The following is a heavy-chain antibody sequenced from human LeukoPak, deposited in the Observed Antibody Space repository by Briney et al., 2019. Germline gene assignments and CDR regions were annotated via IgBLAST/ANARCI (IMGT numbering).Heavy chain of an antibody. Sequence: PGGSLRLSCAASGFTFSSYEMNWVRQAPGKGLEWVSYISSSGSTIYYADSVKGRFTISRDNARNSLYLQMNSLRAEDTAVYYCARLYYYGSGSYFDYWGQGTLVTVSS. CDR3: ARLYYYGSGSYFDY. CDR2: ISSSGSTI. D-gene: IGHD3-10*01. V-gene: IGHV3-48*03. J-gene: IGHJ4*02. CDR1: GFTFSSYE.